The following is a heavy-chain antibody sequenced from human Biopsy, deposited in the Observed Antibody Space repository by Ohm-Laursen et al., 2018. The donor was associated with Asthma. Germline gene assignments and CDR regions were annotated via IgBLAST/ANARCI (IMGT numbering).Heavy chain of an antibody. CDR2: ISYDGSKK. V-gene: IGHV3-33*03. J-gene: IGHJ4*02. CDR3: AKESRRDGYNRRNYYFDY. Sequence: SLRLSCSASGVSLSSFGMNWVRQAPGKGLEWVAVISYDGSKKEYGDSVKGRFTISRDNSKNTLYLQMNSLRAEDTAVYYCAKESRRDGYNRRNYYFDYWGQGTLVTVSS. CDR1: GVSLSSFG. D-gene: IGHD5-24*01.